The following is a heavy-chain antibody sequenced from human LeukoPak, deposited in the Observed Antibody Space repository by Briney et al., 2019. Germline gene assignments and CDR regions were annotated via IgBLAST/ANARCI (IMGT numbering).Heavy chain of an antibody. CDR2: ISYDGSNK. D-gene: IGHD3-22*01. V-gene: IGHV3-30-3*01. CDR3: AKVDDSSGYYYTEYFQH. CDR1: GFTFSSYA. J-gene: IGHJ1*01. Sequence: GGSLRLSCAASGFTFSSYAMHWVRQAPGKGLEWVAVISYDGSNKYYADSVKGRFTISRDNSKNTLYLQMNSLRAEDTAVYYCAKVDDSSGYYYTEYFQHWGQGTLVTVSS.